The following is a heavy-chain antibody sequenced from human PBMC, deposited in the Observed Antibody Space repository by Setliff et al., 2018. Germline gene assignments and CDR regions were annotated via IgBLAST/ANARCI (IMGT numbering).Heavy chain of an antibody. CDR3: ARNRVALYDAFDI. Sequence: LKISCKGSGYSFTDYWIGWVRQMPGEGLEWMGIIHPSNSDTVYGPSFQGQVTISADRSITTAYLQWSSLKASDTAIYYCARNRVALYDAFDIWGQGTMVTVSS. CDR2: IHPSNSDT. CDR1: GYSFTDYW. J-gene: IGHJ3*02. D-gene: IGHD2-15*01. V-gene: IGHV5-51*01.